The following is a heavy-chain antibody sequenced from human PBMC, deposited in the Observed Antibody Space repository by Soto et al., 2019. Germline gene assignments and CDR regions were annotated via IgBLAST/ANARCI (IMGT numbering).Heavy chain of an antibody. CDR1: GFTFSSYW. Sequence: GGSLRLSCAASGFTFSSYWMSWVRQAPGKGLEWVANIKQDGSEKYYVDSVKGRFTISRDNAKNSLYLQMNSLRAEDTVVYYCAREGNYGDYVWAYFDYWGQGTLVTVSS. V-gene: IGHV3-7*05. CDR2: IKQDGSEK. CDR3: AREGNYGDYVWAYFDY. J-gene: IGHJ4*02. D-gene: IGHD4-17*01.